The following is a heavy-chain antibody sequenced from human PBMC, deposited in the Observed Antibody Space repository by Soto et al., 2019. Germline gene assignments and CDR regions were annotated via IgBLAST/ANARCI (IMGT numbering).Heavy chain of an antibody. J-gene: IGHJ1*01. CDR1: GFTFSSYA. CDR2: ISYDGSNK. V-gene: IGHV3-30-3*01. D-gene: IGHD6-19*01. Sequence: GGSLRLSCAASGFTFSSYAMHWVRQAPGKGLEWVAVISYDGSNKYYADSVKGRFTISRDNSKNTLYLQMNSLRAEDTAVYYCASPISGWYAEYFQHWGQGTLVTVSS. CDR3: ASPISGWYAEYFQH.